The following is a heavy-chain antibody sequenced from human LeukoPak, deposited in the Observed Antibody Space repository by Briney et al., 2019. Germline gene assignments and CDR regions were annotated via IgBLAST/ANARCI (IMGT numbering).Heavy chain of an antibody. V-gene: IGHV4-4*07. CDR1: GGSISSYY. Sequence: SETLSLTCTVSGGSISSYYWSWIRQPAGKGLEWIGRIYTSGSTNYNPSLKSRVTMSVDTSKNQFSLKLSSVTAADTAVYYCARTGSSSWYAEYYFDYWGQGTLVTVSS. CDR3: ARTGSSSWYAEYYFDY. CDR2: IYTSGST. D-gene: IGHD6-13*01. J-gene: IGHJ4*02.